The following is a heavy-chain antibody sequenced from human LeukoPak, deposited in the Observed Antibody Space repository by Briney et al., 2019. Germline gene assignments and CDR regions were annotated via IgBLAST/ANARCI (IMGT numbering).Heavy chain of an antibody. V-gene: IGHV4-59*01. CDR3: ATNAGDGDNWFDP. CDR1: GGSISSYY. D-gene: IGHD4-17*01. Sequence: SETLSLTCTVSGGSISSYYWSWIRQPSGKGLEWIGYIYYTGSTNYNPSLQSRVAISVDTSKNRFSLNLSSVTAADTAVYYCATNAGDGDNWFDPWGQGTLVTVSS. CDR2: IYYTGST. J-gene: IGHJ5*02.